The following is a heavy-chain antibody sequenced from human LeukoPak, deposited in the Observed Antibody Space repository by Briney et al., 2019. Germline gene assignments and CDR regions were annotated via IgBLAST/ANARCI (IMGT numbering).Heavy chain of an antibody. CDR1: GFTFSSYG. J-gene: IGHJ5*02. CDR2: IWCEGSDK. D-gene: IGHD1-26*01. CDR3: GKGGIRGNYYVDP. V-gene: IGHV3-30*02. Sequence: GGSLTLSCVASGFTFSSYGMHWVRQAPGKGLEWLASIWCEGSDKYYADSVKGLITISRDNSKNTLSLQMNSLRPEDTAVYYCGKGGIRGNYYVDPWGQGALVTVSS.